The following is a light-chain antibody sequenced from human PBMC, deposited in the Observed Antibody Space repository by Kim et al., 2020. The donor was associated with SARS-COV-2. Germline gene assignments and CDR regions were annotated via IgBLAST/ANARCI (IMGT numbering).Light chain of an antibody. V-gene: IGKV3-20*01. Sequence: LSPGERSTPSCRASLSVSSSDLAWYQQKPGKAPRLLIYGASSRATGIPDRFSGSGSGTDFTLTISRLEPEDFAVYYCQQYGSSPYTFGQGTKLEI. CDR1: LSVSSSD. CDR3: QQYGSSPYT. CDR2: GAS. J-gene: IGKJ2*01.